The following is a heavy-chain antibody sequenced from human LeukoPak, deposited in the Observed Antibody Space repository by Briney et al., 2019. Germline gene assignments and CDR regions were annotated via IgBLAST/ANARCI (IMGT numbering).Heavy chain of an antibody. CDR2: ISWDGGST. CDR3: VRDRSRCFY. J-gene: IGHJ4*02. CDR1: GFTFDDYA. Sequence: GGSLRLSCAASGFTFDDYAMHWVRQAPGKGLEWVSLISWDGGSTYYADSVKGRFTISRDNAKNTLYLQMNSLRAEDTAVYYCVRDRSRCFYWGQGTLVTVSS. D-gene: IGHD3-16*02. V-gene: IGHV3-43D*04.